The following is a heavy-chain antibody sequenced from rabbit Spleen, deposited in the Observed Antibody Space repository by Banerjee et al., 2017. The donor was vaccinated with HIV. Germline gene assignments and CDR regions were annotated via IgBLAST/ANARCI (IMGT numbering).Heavy chain of an antibody. Sequence: QEQLVESGGGLVKPGGTLTLTCKASGISFGISDYMCWVRRAPGKGLEWIACIDAGSSDFTYHASWAKGRFTISKTSSTTVTLQATSLAAADTATYFCARDSSTSFSSYGMDLWGPGTLVTVS. V-gene: IGHV1S45*01. CDR2: IDAGSSDFT. CDR1: GISFGISDY. J-gene: IGHJ6*01. CDR3: ARDSSTSFSSYGMDL. D-gene: IGHD1-1*01.